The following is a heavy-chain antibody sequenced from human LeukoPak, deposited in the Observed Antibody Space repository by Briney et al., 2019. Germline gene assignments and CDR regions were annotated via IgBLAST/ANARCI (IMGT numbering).Heavy chain of an antibody. CDR2: ISGSGGST. V-gene: IGHV3-23*01. CDR3: ACRSHYSSGNYYLYYFDY. D-gene: IGHD3-10*01. CDR1: GITFSKYA. Sequence: GESLRLSCAVSGITFSKYAMSWVRQAPGKGLEWVSGISGSGGSTYYADSVKGRFTISRDNSKNTLYLQTSSLRVEDTAVYYCACRSHYSSGNYYLYYFDYWGQGTLVTASS. J-gene: IGHJ4*02.